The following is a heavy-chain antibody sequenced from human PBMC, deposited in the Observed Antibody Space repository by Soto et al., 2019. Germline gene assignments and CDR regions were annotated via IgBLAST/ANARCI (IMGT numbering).Heavy chain of an antibody. CDR3: ARYDGSGWSYFDY. D-gene: IGHD6-25*01. V-gene: IGHV4-34*01. CDR2: INNSGST. J-gene: IGHJ4*02. Sequence: QVQLQQWGAGLLKPSETLSLTCAVYGGSFSGYYWSWIRQPPGKGLEWIGEINNSGSTNYNPSLKSRVTISVDTSKNQFSLKLSSVSAADTAVYYCARYDGSGWSYFDYWGQGTIVTVSS. CDR1: GGSFSGYY.